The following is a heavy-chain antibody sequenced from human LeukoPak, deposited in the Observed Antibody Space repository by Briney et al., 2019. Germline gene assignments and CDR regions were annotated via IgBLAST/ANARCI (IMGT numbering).Heavy chain of an antibody. J-gene: IGHJ4*02. CDR3: AKVRSGSYYSSLDY. CDR1: GFTFSSYA. CDR2: ISGSGGST. V-gene: IGHV3-23*01. D-gene: IGHD1-26*01. Sequence: GGSLRLSCAASGFTFSSYAMSWVRQAPGKGLEWDSAISGSGGSTYYADSVKGRFTISRDNSKNTLYLQMNSLRAEDTAVYYCAKVRSGSYYSSLDYWGQGTLVTVSS.